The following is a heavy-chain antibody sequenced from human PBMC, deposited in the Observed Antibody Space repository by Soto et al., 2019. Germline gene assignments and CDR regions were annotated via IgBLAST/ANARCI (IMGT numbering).Heavy chain of an antibody. V-gene: IGHV4-30-4*01. CDR3: ARGPYYDFWSGFDY. CDR1: GGSISSGDYY. CDR2: IYYSGST. J-gene: IGHJ4*02. Sequence: SETLSLTCTVSGGSISSGDYYWSWIRQPPGKGLEWIGYIYYSGSTYYNPSLKSRVTISVDTSKNQFSLKLSSVTAADTAVYYCARGPYYDFWSGFDYWGQGTLVTVSS. D-gene: IGHD3-3*01.